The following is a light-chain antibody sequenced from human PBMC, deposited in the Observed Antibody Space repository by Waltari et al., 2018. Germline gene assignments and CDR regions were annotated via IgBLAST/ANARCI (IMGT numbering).Light chain of an antibody. J-gene: IGKJ2*01. V-gene: IGKV3D-15*01. CDR3: QQYNDWPYT. CDR2: EAS. CDR1: QSVRSY. Sequence: RVMTQSPASLSVSPGERVTLSCRASQSVRSYLAWFQQKPGRAPRLLIHEASTRVTGIPPRFSASGSGTEFTLTISSLQSEDFAIYYCQQYNDWPYTFGQGSKLEIK.